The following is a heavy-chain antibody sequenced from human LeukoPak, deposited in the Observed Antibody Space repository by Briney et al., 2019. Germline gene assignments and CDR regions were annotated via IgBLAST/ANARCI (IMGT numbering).Heavy chain of an antibody. CDR1: GGSISSYY. V-gene: IGHV4-59*01. Sequence: PSETLSLTCTVSGGSISSYYWSWIRQPPGKGLEWLGYTYYSGSTNYNPSLKSRVTISVDTSKNQFSLKLSSVTAADTAVYYCARGGDRRHWYFDLWGRGTLVTVSS. CDR2: TYYSGST. J-gene: IGHJ2*01. CDR3: ARGGDRRHWYFDL. D-gene: IGHD2-21*02.